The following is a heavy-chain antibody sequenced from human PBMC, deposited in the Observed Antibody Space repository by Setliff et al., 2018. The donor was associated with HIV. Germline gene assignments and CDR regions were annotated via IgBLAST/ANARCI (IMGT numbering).Heavy chain of an antibody. Sequence: SETLSLTCTVSGGSISSYYWSWIRHPPGKGLEWIGYIYTSGSTNYNPSLKSRVTISVDTSKNQFSLKLSSVTAADTAVYYCARTSSGWFDPWGQGTLVTVSS. CDR2: IYTSGST. V-gene: IGHV4-4*08. CDR1: GGSISSYY. J-gene: IGHJ5*02. CDR3: ARTSSGWFDP. D-gene: IGHD3-22*01.